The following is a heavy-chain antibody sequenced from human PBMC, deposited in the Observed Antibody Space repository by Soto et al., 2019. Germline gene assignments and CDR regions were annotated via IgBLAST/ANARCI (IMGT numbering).Heavy chain of an antibody. J-gene: IGHJ4*02. CDR1: GGSFSGYY. Sequence: QVQLQQWGAGLLTPSETLSLTCAVYGGSFSGYYWSWIRQPPGKGLEWIGEINHSGSTNYNPSLKSRLTIPVDTPKNQFSLRLSSVTAAHTAVYYCASALPGRSSGWYPSGGQGTLVPVSS. D-gene: IGHD6-13*01. CDR2: INHSGST. CDR3: ASALPGRSSGWYPS. V-gene: IGHV4-34*01.